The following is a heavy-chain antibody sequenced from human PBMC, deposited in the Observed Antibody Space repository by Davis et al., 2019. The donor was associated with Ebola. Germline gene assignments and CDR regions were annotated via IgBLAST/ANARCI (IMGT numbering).Heavy chain of an antibody. CDR1: GGSISSYY. J-gene: IGHJ6*02. Sequence: PSETLSLTCTVSGGSISSYYWSWIRQHPGKGLEWIGYIYYSGSTYYNPSLKSRVTISVDTSKNQFSLKLSSVTAADTAVYYCASSPNYGFIVRYYYYGMDVWGQGTTVTVSS. CDR3: ASSPNYGFIVRYYYYGMDV. D-gene: IGHD4-17*01. V-gene: IGHV4-59*06. CDR2: IYYSGST.